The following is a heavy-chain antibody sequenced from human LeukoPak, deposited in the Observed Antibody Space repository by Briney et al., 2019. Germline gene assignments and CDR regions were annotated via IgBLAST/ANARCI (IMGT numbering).Heavy chain of an antibody. CDR2: IYTSGST. J-gene: IGHJ4*02. CDR1: GGSIRSYY. V-gene: IGHV4-4*07. D-gene: IGHD6-19*01. CDR3: ARDPSFSSGWYYPYFDY. Sequence: SETLSLTXTVSGGSIRSYYWSWIRQPAGKGLEWIGRIYTSGSTNYNPSLKSRVTMSVDTSKNQFSLKLSSVTAADTAVYYCARDPSFSSGWYYPYFDYWGQGTLVTVSS.